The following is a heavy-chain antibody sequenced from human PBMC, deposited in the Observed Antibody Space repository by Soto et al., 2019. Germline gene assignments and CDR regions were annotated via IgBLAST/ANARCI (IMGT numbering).Heavy chain of an antibody. Sequence: PGGSLRLSCAASGFTFSGSAMHWVRQASGKGLEWVGRIRSKANSYATAYAASVKGRFTISRDDSKNTAYLQMNSLKTEDTAVYYCTRHVDILTGQPQPRTIWFDPWGQGTLVTVSS. V-gene: IGHV3-73*01. J-gene: IGHJ5*02. D-gene: IGHD3-9*01. CDR2: IRSKANSYAT. CDR3: TRHVDILTGQPQPRTIWFDP. CDR1: GFTFSGSA.